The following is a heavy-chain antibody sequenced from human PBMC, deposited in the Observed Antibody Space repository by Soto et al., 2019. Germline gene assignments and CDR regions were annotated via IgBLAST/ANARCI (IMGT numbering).Heavy chain of an antibody. J-gene: IGHJ5*02. V-gene: IGHV1-18*01. CDR3: AREPINMVRGVDWFDP. CDR2: ISAYNGNT. Sequence: QVQLVQSGAEVKKPGASVKVSCKASGYTFTSYGISWVRQAPGQGLERMGWISAYNGNTNYVQKLQGRVTMTTDTSTSTAYMELWSLRSDDTAVYYCAREPINMVRGVDWFDPWGQGTLVTVSS. CDR1: GYTFTSYG. D-gene: IGHD3-10*01.